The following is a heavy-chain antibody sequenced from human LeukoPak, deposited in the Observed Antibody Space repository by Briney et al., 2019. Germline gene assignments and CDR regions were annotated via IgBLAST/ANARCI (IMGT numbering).Heavy chain of an antibody. CDR1: GFTFSTNG. V-gene: IGHV3-7*01. CDR3: PREATAGIDY. CDR2: IKQDGRAK. J-gene: IGHJ4*02. Sequence: PGGSLRLSCGASGFTFSTNGMSWVGQAPGKGWEGGGHIKQDGRAKDYVDSVKGRLTISRASAKNSLYVQMNSLRARDTAGYFCPREATAGIDYWGQGTLVTVSS. D-gene: IGHD6-19*01.